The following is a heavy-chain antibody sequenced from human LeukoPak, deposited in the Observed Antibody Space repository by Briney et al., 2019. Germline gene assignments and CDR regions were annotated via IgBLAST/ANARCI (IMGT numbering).Heavy chain of an antibody. CDR2: ISYDGSNK. CDR3: AREGGTYYDFWSGYSEATFDY. V-gene: IGHV3-30-3*01. Sequence: GGSLRLSCAASGFTFSSYAMHWVRQAPGKGLEWVAVISYDGSNKYYADSVKGRFTISRDNSKNTLYLQMNSLRAEDTAVYYCAREGGTYYDFWSGYSEATFDYWGQGTLVTVSS. CDR1: GFTFSSYA. J-gene: IGHJ4*02. D-gene: IGHD3-3*01.